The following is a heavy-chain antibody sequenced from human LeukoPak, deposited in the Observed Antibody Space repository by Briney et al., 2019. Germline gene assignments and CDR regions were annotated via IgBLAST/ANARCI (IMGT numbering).Heavy chain of an antibody. CDR1: GGSISSGDYY. CDR3: ARTRGYGAYCGGDCYPLDY. Sequence: SETLSLTCTVSGGSISSGDYYWSWIRQPPGKGLEWIGCIYYSGSTYYNPSLKSRVTISVDTSKNQFSLKLSSVTAADTAVYYCARTRGYGAYCGGDCYPLDYWGQGTLVTVSS. V-gene: IGHV4-30-4*01. J-gene: IGHJ4*02. D-gene: IGHD2-21*02. CDR2: IYYSGST.